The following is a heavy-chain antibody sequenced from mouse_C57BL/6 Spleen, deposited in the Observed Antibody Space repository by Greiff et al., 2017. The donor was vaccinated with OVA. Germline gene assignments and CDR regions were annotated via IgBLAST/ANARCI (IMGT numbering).Heavy chain of an antibody. D-gene: IGHD1-1*01. CDR1: GYTFTSYW. CDR2: IDPSGGGT. V-gene: IGHV1-52*01. CDR3: ARSGSSYEGFDD. Sequence: VQLQQPGAELVRPGSSVKLSCKASGYTFTSYWMHWVKQRPIQGLEWIGKIDPSGGGTHYNEKFKDKATLTVDKSSSTAYMQLSSLTSEDSAVYSWARSGSSYEGFDDWGKGTTLTVSS. J-gene: IGHJ2*01.